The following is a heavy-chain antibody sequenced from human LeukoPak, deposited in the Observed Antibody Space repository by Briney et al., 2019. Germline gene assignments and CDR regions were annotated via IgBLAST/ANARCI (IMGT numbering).Heavy chain of an antibody. CDR3: AKFKGHYGDSEYYFDY. V-gene: IGHV3-21*01. D-gene: IGHD3-10*01. Sequence: GGSLRLSCAASGFTFSRYSVNWVRQAPGKGLEWVSCITGGSDYKFYADSVRGRFTISRDNAKNSLYLQMNSLRAEDTAVYYCAKFKGHYGDSEYYFDYWGQGTLVTVSS. CDR1: GFTFSRYS. J-gene: IGHJ4*02. CDR2: ITGGSDYK.